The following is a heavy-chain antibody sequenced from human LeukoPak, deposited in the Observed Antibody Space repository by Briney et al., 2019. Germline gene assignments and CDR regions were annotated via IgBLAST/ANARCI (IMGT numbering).Heavy chain of an antibody. V-gene: IGHV1-46*04. Sequence: GASVKVSCKASGYTFTNYYMHWVRQAPGQGLEWMGIVNPSGGSTSNAQKLQGRVTMTRDTSTSTVYMELSSLRSEDTAVYYCARVVPGPTWVGTYFDNWGQGTLVSVSS. D-gene: IGHD1-26*01. CDR3: ARVVPGPTWVGTYFDN. CDR2: VNPSGGST. CDR1: GYTFTNYY. J-gene: IGHJ4*02.